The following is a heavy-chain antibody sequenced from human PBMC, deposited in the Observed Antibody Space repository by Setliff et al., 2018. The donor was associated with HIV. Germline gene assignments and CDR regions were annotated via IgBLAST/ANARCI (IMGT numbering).Heavy chain of an antibody. CDR2: IYYSGAT. J-gene: IGHJ3*02. V-gene: IGHV4-61*01. CDR3: ARHSPNVGVRGDAFDI. D-gene: IGHD2-8*01. Sequence: KPSETLSLTCSVSGDSISSGSYYWSWIRQPPGKGLEWIGYIYYSGATNYNPSLKSRVTISLDTSRTQFSLRLSSVTAADTAVYYCARHSPNVGVRGDAFDIWGQGTVVTVSS. CDR1: GDSISSGSYY.